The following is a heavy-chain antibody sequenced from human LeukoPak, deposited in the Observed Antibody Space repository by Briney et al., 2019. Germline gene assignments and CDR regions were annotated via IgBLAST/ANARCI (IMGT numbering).Heavy chain of an antibody. CDR2: ISSSSSYI. Sequence: PGGSLSLSCAVSGFTLSSYSMNSVGQAPGKGLEWVSSISSSSSYIDYADSVKGRFTISRDNSKNTLYLQMNSLGAEDTAVYYCTTSKVGSITMIVVVPPPDYWGQGTLVTVSS. J-gene: IGHJ4*02. V-gene: IGHV3-21*04. CDR3: TTSKVGSITMIVVVPPPDY. CDR1: GFTLSSYS. D-gene: IGHD3-22*01.